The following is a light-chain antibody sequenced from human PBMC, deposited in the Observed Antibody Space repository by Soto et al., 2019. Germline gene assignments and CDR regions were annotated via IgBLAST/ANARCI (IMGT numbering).Light chain of an antibody. V-gene: IGKV3-20*01. Sequence: EIVLTQSPGTLSLSPGERATLSCRASQSVSSSYLAWYQQKPGQAPRLLIYGASSRATGIPDRFSGSGSGTDFTLPISRLEPEDLAVYYCQQYGSSPGTFGQGTKLEIK. CDR1: QSVSSSY. CDR3: QQYGSSPGT. J-gene: IGKJ2*01. CDR2: GAS.